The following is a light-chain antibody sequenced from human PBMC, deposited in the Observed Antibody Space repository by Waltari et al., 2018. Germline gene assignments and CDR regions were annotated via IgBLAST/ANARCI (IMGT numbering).Light chain of an antibody. CDR1: NFGDTY. J-gene: IGLJ2*01. V-gene: IGLV3-1*01. CDR2: PDD. CDR3: QAWDNSTVV. Sequence: SYELTQPPSVYVSPGQTASIPCPGANFGDTYSPWYQQKPGQSPVLVIYPDDKRPSGIPERFSGSNSGDTATLTIGGTQATDEADYFCQAWDNSTVVFGGGTKLTGL.